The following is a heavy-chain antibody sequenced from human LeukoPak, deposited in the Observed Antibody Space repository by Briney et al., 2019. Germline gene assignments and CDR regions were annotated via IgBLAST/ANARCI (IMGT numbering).Heavy chain of an antibody. CDR3: ARDKPYYYDSSGYYYGHGGMDNWFDP. V-gene: IGHV1-18*01. Sequence: ASVKVSCKASGYTFTSYGISWVRQAPGQGLEWMGWISAYNGNTNYAQKLQGRVTTTTDTSTSTAYMELRSLRSDDTAVYYCARDKPYYYDSSGYYYGHGGMDNWFDPWGQGTLVTVSS. CDR1: GYTFTSYG. CDR2: ISAYNGNT. D-gene: IGHD3-22*01. J-gene: IGHJ5*02.